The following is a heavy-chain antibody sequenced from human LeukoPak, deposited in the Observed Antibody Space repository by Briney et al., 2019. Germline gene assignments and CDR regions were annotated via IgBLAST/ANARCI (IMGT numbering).Heavy chain of an antibody. Sequence: SETLSLTCAVYGGSFSGYYWGWIRQPPGKGLEWIGEINHSGSTNYNPSLKSRVTISVDTSKNQFSLKLSSVTAADTAVYYCARAGPTTAQGRPTDYWGQGTLVTVSS. CDR3: ARAGPTTAQGRPTDY. D-gene: IGHD4-17*01. V-gene: IGHV4-34*01. CDR2: INHSGST. J-gene: IGHJ4*02. CDR1: GGSFSGYY.